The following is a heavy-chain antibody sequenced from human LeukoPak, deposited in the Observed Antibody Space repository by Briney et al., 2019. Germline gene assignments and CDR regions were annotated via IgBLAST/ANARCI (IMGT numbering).Heavy chain of an antibody. CDR3: ARPDSSGYY. Sequence: PGGSVRLSCAASGFTFSSYWIHWVRQAPGEGLAWVSRINSDGSNTSYADSVKGRFTISRDNAKNTLYLQMNSLRAEDTAVYYCARPDSSGYYWGQGTLVTVSS. V-gene: IGHV3-74*01. CDR1: GFTFSSYW. D-gene: IGHD3-22*01. J-gene: IGHJ4*02. CDR2: INSDGSNT.